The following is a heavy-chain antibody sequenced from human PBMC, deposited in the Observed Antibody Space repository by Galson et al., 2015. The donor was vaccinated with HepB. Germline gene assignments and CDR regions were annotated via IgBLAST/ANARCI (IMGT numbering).Heavy chain of an antibody. V-gene: IGHV6-1*01. CDR1: GDSVSSNSAV. CDR3: ARAGRRFAFDI. D-gene: IGHD1-14*01. Sequence: AISGDSVSSNSAVWNWVRQSPSRGLEWLGRTYYRSKWYSEYAESVKSRISVNPDTSKNQFSLQLNSVTPEDTAVYYCARAGRRFAFDIWGQGTVVTVSS. J-gene: IGHJ3*02. CDR2: TYYRSKWYS.